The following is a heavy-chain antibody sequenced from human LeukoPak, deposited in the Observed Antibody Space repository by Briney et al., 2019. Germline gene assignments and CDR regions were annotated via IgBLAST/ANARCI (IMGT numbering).Heavy chain of an antibody. CDR3: AGDFRGGSGGDCFPLGSES. Sequence: SETLSLTCTVSGGSISGYYWSWIRQPPGKGLEWIGYIYYSGSTNYNPSLKSRVTISVDTSKSQFFLKLSSVTAAGTAVYYCAGDFRGGSGGDCFPLGSESWGQGSLVTVSS. J-gene: IGHJ5*02. V-gene: IGHV4-59*01. CDR2: IYYSGST. D-gene: IGHD2-21*02. CDR1: GGSISGYY.